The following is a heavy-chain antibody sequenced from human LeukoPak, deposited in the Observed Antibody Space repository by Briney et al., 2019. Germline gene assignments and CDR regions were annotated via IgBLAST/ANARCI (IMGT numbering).Heavy chain of an antibody. Sequence: PSETLSLTCTVSGGSISNYYWNWIRQPPGKGLEWIGYIYYSGRTAYNPSLKSRLTISLDTSKNQSSLKLNSVTAADTAVYYCARGRSGHGGLDYWGQGTRVTGSS. CDR3: ARGRSGHGGLDY. CDR1: GGSISNYY. V-gene: IGHV4-59*01. J-gene: IGHJ4*02. D-gene: IGHD3-10*01. CDR2: IYYSGRT.